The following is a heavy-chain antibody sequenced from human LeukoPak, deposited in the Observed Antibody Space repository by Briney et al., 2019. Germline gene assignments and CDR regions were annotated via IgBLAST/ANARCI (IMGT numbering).Heavy chain of an antibody. CDR3: ATTPLWFGELPDDY. D-gene: IGHD3-10*01. J-gene: IGHJ4*02. V-gene: IGHV3-23*01. Sequence: PGGSLRLSCAASGFTFSSYAMSWDRQAPGKGLEWVSAISGSGGSTYYADSVKGRFTISRDNSKNTLYLQMNSLRAEDTAVYYCATTPLWFGELPDDYWGQGTLVTVSS. CDR2: ISGSGGST. CDR1: GFTFSSYA.